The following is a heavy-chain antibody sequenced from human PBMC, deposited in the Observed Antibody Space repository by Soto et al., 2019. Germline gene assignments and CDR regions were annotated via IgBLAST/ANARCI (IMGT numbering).Heavy chain of an antibody. V-gene: IGHV1-18*01. CDR2: IRVYNGAT. CDR1: GYTFTSYG. J-gene: IGHJ2*01. CDR3: AKTYGDFYWYFDL. D-gene: IGHD4-17*01. Sequence: QAQLVQSGTEVKRPGASVKVSCKASGYTFTSYGISWVRQAPGQGLEWLGWIRVYNGATNYAEKLQGRVTMPIDPSANTAYMELRKLRSDDTAVYFCAKTYGDFYWYFDLWGRGTLVTVSS.